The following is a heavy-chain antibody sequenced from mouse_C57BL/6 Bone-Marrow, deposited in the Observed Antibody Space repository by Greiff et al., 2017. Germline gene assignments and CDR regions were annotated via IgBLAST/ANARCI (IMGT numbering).Heavy chain of an antibody. CDR3: ARSGPLGRSVDY. CDR2: IYPTSGRT. Sequence: QVQLQQPGAELVKPGASVKMSCKASGYTFTSYWITWVKQRPGQGLEWIGDIYPTSGRTNYNEKFKSKAILTVDNSSNTAYMQLSSLTSEDSAVFYCARSGPLGRSVDYWGQGTTLTVSS. CDR1: GYTFTSYW. J-gene: IGHJ2*01. V-gene: IGHV1-55*01. D-gene: IGHD4-1*01.